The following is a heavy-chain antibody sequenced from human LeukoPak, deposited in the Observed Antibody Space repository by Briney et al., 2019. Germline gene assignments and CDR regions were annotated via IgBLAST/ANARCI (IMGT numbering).Heavy chain of an antibody. CDR3: ARDGGYNWNDVESNWFDP. Sequence: SCKASGGTFSSYAMHWVRQAPGKGLEWVAVISYDGSNKYYADSVKGRFTISRDNSKNTLYLQMNSLRAEDTAVYYCARDGGYNWNDVESNWFDPWGQGTLVTVSS. V-gene: IGHV3-30-3*01. J-gene: IGHJ5*02. CDR2: ISYDGSNK. D-gene: IGHD1-1*01. CDR1: GGTFSSYA.